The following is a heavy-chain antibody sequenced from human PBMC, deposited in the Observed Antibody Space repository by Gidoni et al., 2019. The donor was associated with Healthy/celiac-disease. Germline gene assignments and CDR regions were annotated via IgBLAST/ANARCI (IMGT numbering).Heavy chain of an antibody. Sequence: EVQLVESGGGLVKPGGSLRLSCAASGFTFSNAWMIWVRQAPGKGLEWVGRIKSKTDGGTTDYAAPVKGRFTISRDDSKNTLYLQMNSLKTEDTAVYYCTCSNYDVYWVYYYYGMDVWGQGTTVTVSS. CDR2: IKSKTDGGTT. V-gene: IGHV3-15*01. CDR3: TCSNYDVYWVYYYYGMDV. J-gene: IGHJ6*02. CDR1: GFTFSNAW. D-gene: IGHD4-4*01.